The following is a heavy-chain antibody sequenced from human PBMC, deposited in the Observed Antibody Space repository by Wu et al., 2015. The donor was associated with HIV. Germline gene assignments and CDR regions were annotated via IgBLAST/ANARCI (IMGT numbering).Heavy chain of an antibody. Sequence: QVQLVQSGAEVKKPKSSVKVSCKASGDTFSSYSISWIRQAPGQGLEWLGRIIPIFGTANYAQEFQGRVTITADESTNTAYMQLSSLRSEDTAIYYCAREGGYFLSTSLDSWGQGTLVTVSS. J-gene: IGHJ4*02. V-gene: IGHV1-69*13. D-gene: IGHD2-2*01. CDR3: AREGGYFLSTSLDS. CDR2: IIPIFGTA. CDR1: GDTFSSYS.